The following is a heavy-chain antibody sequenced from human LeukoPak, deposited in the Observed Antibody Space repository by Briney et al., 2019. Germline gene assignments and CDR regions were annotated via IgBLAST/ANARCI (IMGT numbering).Heavy chain of an antibody. Sequence: SETLSLTCAVYGGSFSGYYWSWIRQPPGKGLEWIGEINHSGSTNYNPSLKSRVTISVDTSKNQFSLKLSSVTAADTAVYYCATTVAAAGTLDDYWGQGTLVTVSS. CDR1: GGSFSGYY. D-gene: IGHD6-13*01. CDR3: ATTVAAAGTLDDY. CDR2: INHSGST. V-gene: IGHV4-34*01. J-gene: IGHJ4*02.